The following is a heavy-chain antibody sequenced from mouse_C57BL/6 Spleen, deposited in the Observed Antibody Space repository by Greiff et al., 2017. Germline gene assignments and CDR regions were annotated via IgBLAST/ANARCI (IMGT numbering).Heavy chain of an antibody. J-gene: IGHJ3*01. CDR2: IDPSDSYT. CDR3: ARGYGSSSPFAY. V-gene: IGHV1-69*01. Sequence: QVQLQQPGAELVMPGASVKLSCKASGYTFTSYWMHWVKQRPGQGLEWIGEIDPSDSYTNYNQKFKGKSTLTVDKSSSTAYMQLSSLTSEDSAVYYFARGYGSSSPFAYWGQGTLVTVSA. CDR1: GYTFTSYW. D-gene: IGHD1-1*01.